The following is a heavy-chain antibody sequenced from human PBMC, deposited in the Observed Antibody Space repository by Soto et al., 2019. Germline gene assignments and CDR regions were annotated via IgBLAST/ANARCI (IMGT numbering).Heavy chain of an antibody. Sequence: QLQELGPGLVKPSETLSLTCNVSGRSMISYYWSWIRQPAGKGLEWIGRIYTGGNTNYNPSLKSRVTMSVDTSKSQFSLSLTSVTAADTAVYYCAREGDDRHFFFDSWGQGTLVTVSS. CDR3: AREGDDRHFFFDS. J-gene: IGHJ4*02. CDR1: GRSMISYY. D-gene: IGHD3-3*02. V-gene: IGHV4-4*07. CDR2: IYTGGNT.